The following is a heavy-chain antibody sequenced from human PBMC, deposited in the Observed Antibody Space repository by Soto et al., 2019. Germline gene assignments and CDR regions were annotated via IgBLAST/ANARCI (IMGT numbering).Heavy chain of an antibody. CDR1: GYTFTSYG. D-gene: IGHD3-3*01. V-gene: IGHV1-18*01. Sequence: ASVKVSCKASGYTFTSYGISWVRQAPGQGLEWMGWISAYNGNTNYAQKLQGRVTMTTDTSTSTAYMELRSLRSDDTAVYYCARDADYRDYWSGYALRYHVMDAWGQGTTVTVSS. CDR3: ARDADYRDYWSGYALRYHVMDA. CDR2: ISAYNGNT. J-gene: IGHJ6*02.